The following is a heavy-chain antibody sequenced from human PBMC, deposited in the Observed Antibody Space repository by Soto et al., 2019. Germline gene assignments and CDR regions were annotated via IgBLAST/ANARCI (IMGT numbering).Heavy chain of an antibody. CDR1: EFAFNTYW. V-gene: IGHV3-74*01. CDR2: INGDGITR. Sequence: EVQLVEAGGGLVQPGGSLRLSCAASEFAFNTYWMHWDRQVPGKGLEWVSRINGDGITRTYADSVKGRFTISRDNAENILYLQMNSLRAEDTAVYYCARDKAYGLDVWGQGTTVTVSS. CDR3: ARDKAYGLDV. J-gene: IGHJ6*02.